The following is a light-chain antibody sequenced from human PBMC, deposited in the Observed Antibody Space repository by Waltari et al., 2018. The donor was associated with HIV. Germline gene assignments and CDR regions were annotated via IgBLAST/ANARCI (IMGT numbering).Light chain of an antibody. Sequence: QSALTQPRSVSGSPGQSVTISCTGTSSDVGGYNYVSWYQHHPNKGPKLLIYDVKKRPSGVPDRFSRSKSGNTASLTISGLQAEDEADYYCCSYADTYFVLFGGRTKLTVL. CDR3: CSYADTYFVL. CDR2: DVK. J-gene: IGLJ2*01. V-gene: IGLV2-11*01. CDR1: SSDVGGYNY.